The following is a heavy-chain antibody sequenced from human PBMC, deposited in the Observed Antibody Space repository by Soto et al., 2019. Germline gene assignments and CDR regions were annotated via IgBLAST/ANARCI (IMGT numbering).Heavy chain of an antibody. CDR1: GYTFTDSY. J-gene: IGHJ3*01. CDR3: ARLLTAVAGDAFDV. D-gene: IGHD6-19*01. V-gene: IGHV1-2*02. CDR2: INPNSAGT. Sequence: QVQLVQSGAEVKKPGASVKVSCKASGYTFTDSYLHWVRQAPGQRLEWMGWINPNSAGTHFAQKFQGRVTMTRKPSISTALMELRSLTSDDTARYFGARLLTAVAGDAFDVWGQGTMATVSS.